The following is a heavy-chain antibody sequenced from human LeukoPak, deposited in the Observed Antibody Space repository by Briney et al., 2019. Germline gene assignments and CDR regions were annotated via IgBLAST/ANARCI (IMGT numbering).Heavy chain of an antibody. CDR3: AKDFSILSWFDP. CDR1: GFTFSSYA. J-gene: IGHJ5*02. D-gene: IGHD2/OR15-2a*01. CDR2: ISYDGSNK. Sequence: GGSLRLSCADSGFTFSSYAMHWVRQAPGKGLEWVAVISYDGSNKYYADSVKGRFTISRDNSKNTLYLQMNSLRAEDTAVYYSAKDFSILSWFDPWGQGTLVTVSS. V-gene: IGHV3-30*04.